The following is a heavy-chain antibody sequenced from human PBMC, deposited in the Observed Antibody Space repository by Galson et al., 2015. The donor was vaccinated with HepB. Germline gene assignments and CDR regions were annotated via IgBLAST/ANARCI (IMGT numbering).Heavy chain of an antibody. CDR3: ARDLDYGGVYGSTWYFDY. D-gene: IGHD4-23*01. CDR2: VDPNNGVT. Sequence: SVKVSCKASGYTFIGYHIHWVRQAPGQGLEWMGHVDPNNGVTNYAQKFHGRNTASRDTSINTVYMELNSLISDDTAVYYCARDLDYGGVYGSTWYFDYWGQGTLVTISS. J-gene: IGHJ4*02. V-gene: IGHV1-2*06. CDR1: GYTFIGYH.